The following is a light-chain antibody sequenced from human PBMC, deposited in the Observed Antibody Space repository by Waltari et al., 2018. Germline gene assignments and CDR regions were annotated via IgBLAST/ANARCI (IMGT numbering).Light chain of an antibody. CDR2: DIS. CDR3: SLSPNDALV. V-gene: IGLV7-46*01. CDR1: TGAVTSGHF. J-gene: IGLJ2*01. Sequence: QAVVTQEPSLTVSPGGTVTLTCGSSTGAVTSGHFPYWFQQKPGQAPRTLIYDISYKHSCTPARFSGSLLGGKAALTLSGAQPEDEADYYCSLSPNDALVFGGGTKLTVL.